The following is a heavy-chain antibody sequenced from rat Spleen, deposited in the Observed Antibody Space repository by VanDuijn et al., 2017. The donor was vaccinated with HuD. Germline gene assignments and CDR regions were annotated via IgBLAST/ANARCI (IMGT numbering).Heavy chain of an antibody. CDR2: IIYDGSRT. D-gene: IGHD1-1*01. J-gene: IGHJ2*01. Sequence: EVQLVESGGGLVQPGRSLKLSCAASGFTFSDYNMAWVRQAPKKGLEWIATIIYDGSRTYYRDSVKGRFTISRDNAQNTLYLHMNSLRSEDTATYYCTKTNYYSGDFDYWGQGVMVTVSS. CDR3: TKTNYYSGDFDY. V-gene: IGHV5S10*01. CDR1: GFTFSDYN.